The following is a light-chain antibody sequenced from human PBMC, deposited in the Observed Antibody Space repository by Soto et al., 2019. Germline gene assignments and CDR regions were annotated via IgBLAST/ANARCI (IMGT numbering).Light chain of an antibody. J-gene: IGKJ1*01. CDR2: GAS. CDR3: QQYNSYWM. Sequence: EIVLTQSPGTLSLSPGERATLSCRASQSVSSSYLAWYQQKPGQAPRLLIYGASSRATGIPDRFSGSGSGTDFTLTISSLQPDDFATYYCQQYNSYWMFGQGTKVDIK. V-gene: IGKV3-20*01. CDR1: QSVSSSY.